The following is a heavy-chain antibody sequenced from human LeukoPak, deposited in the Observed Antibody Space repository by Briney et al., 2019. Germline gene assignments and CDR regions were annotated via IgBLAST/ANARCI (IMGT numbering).Heavy chain of an antibody. J-gene: IGHJ3*02. V-gene: IGHV4-59*01. Sequence: AETLSLTCTVSGGSISSYYWSWIRQPPGKGLEWIGYLYYSGRTNYNPSLKSRVTISVDTSKKQFSLKLRSVTAADTAVYYCARAYYYDSSGYPDAFDIWGQGTMVTVS. CDR1: GGSISSYY. D-gene: IGHD3-22*01. CDR3: ARAYYYDSSGYPDAFDI. CDR2: LYYSGRT.